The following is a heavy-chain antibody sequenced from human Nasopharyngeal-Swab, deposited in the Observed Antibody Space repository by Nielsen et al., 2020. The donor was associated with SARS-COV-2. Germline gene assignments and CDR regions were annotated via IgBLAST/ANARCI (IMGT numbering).Heavy chain of an antibody. D-gene: IGHD3-22*01. CDR2: IQSKTDGGTT. J-gene: IGHJ4*02. V-gene: IGHV3-15*07. CDR3: TTATAAAGTYYYDSSGYYYFDY. Sequence: WIRQPPGKGLEWVGRIQSKTDGGTTDYAAPVKGRFTISRDDSKNTLYLQMNSLKTEDTAVYYCTTATAAAGTYYYDSSGYYYFDYWGQGTLVTVSS.